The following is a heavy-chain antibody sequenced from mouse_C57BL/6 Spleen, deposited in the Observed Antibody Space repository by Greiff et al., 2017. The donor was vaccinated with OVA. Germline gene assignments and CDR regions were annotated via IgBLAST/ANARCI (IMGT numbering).Heavy chain of an antibody. J-gene: IGHJ1*03. CDR2: IDPSDSYT. V-gene: IGHV1-69*01. Sequence: VQLQQPGAELVMPGASVKLSCKASGYTFTSYWMHWVKQRPGQGLEWIGEIDPSDSYTNYNQKFKGKSTLTVDKSSSTAYMQLSSLTSEDSAVYYCARPHYHGSSYVYFDVWGTGTTVTVSS. D-gene: IGHD1-1*01. CDR1: GYTFTSYW. CDR3: ARPHYHGSSYVYFDV.